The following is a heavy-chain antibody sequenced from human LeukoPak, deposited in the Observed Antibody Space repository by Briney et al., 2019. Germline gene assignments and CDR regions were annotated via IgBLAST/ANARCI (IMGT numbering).Heavy chain of an antibody. CDR3: AKPDFWSGYYDY. CDR1: GFTFSSYG. Sequence: PGGSLRLSCAASGFTFSSYGMHWVRQAPGKGLEWVAVIWYDGSNKYYADSVKGRFTISRDNSKNTLYLQMNSLRAEDTAVYYCAKPDFWSGYYDYWGQGTLVTVSS. V-gene: IGHV3-30*02. D-gene: IGHD3-3*01. CDR2: IWYDGSNK. J-gene: IGHJ4*02.